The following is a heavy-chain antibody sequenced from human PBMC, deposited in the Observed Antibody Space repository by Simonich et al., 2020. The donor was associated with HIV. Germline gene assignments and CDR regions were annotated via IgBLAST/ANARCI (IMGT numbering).Heavy chain of an antibody. J-gene: IGHJ4*02. CDR1: GGSLSGYF. V-gene: IGHV4-34*12. CDR2: IIHSGRT. CDR3: ARLDYNYGLDN. Sequence: QVQLQQWGAGLLKPSETLSLTCAVYGGSLSGYFWTWIRQPPGKGLEWIGEIIHSGRTNYNPSLKSRVTISVDTSKNQFSLKLSSVTAADTAVYYCARLDYNYGLDNWGQGTLVTVSS. D-gene: IGHD5-18*01.